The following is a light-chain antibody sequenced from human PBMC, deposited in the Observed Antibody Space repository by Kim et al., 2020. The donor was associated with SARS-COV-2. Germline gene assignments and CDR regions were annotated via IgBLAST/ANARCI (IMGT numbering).Light chain of an antibody. V-gene: IGKV2-28*01. Sequence: DIVMTQSPLSLPVTPGEPASISCRSSQSLLHNNGYNYLDWYLQKPGQSPQLLIYLGSNRASGVPDRFSGSGSGTDFQLKISRVEAEDVGIYYCMQALQTPVHFGQGTKLEI. CDR2: LGS. J-gene: IGKJ2*01. CDR1: QSLLHNNGYNY. CDR3: MQALQTPVH.